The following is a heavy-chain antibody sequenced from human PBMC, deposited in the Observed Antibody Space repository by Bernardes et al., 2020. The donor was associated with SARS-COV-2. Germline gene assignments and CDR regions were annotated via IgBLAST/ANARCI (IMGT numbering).Heavy chain of an antibody. V-gene: IGHV3-74*01. J-gene: IGHJ4*02. CDR3: ARGSGNYYFDY. Sequence: GGSLRLSCAASGFTFSNYWMHWVRQTPEKGLVWVSRLNGDGSSTNYADSVKGRFTISRDNARNTLYLEMNSLRAEDTAVYYCARGSGNYYFDYWGQGTLVTVSS. CDR1: GFTFSNYW. D-gene: IGHD1-26*01. CDR2: LNGDGSST.